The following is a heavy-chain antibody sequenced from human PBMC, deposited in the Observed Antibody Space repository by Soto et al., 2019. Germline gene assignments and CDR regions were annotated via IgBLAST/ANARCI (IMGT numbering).Heavy chain of an antibody. D-gene: IGHD1-26*01. V-gene: IGHV4-39*01. CDR2: IYYSGST. CDR3: ATQEVGGSYVYTFDP. CDR1: GGSITSSSYY. Sequence: SETLSLTCTVSGGSITSSSYYWGWIRQPPGKGLEWIGSIYYSGSTYYNPSLKSRVTISVDTSKNQFSLKLSSVTAADTAVYYCATQEVGGSYVYTFDPWAQGTLVTVS. J-gene: IGHJ5*02.